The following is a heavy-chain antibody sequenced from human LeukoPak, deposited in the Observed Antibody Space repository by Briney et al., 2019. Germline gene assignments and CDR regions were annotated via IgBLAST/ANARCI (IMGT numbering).Heavy chain of an antibody. J-gene: IGHJ3*01. CDR1: GFTATTNY. CDR2: IYSSGST. Sequence: GGSLRLSCAGSGFTATTNYMSWVRQAPGKGLEWVSVIYSSGSTSYADSVKGRFTVSRDNSKNTLYLQMNSLRAEDSALYYCARDLSYAFGAWGQGTMVTVSS. CDR3: ARDLSYAFGA. V-gene: IGHV3-53*01.